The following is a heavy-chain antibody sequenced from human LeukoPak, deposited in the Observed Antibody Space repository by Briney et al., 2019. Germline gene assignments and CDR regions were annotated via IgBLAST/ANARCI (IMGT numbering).Heavy chain of an antibody. CDR2: IRSKAYRGTT. J-gene: IGHJ6*02. CDR1: GFNFGDHA. V-gene: IGHV3-49*04. CDR3: SRGPIQLWVHNGVDV. D-gene: IGHD5-18*01. Sequence: GGSLRLSCTTSGFNFGDHAMTWVRQAPGKGLEWVGFIRSKAYRGTTEYAASVKGRFTISRDDSKSVVYLQMNSLKSEDTAIYYCSRGPIQLWVHNGVDVWGQGTTVTVSS.